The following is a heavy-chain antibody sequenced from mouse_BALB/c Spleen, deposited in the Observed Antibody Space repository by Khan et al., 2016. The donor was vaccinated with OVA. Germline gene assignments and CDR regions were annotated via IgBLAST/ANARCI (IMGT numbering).Heavy chain of an antibody. CDR1: GYTFTPYW. D-gene: IGHD2-1*01. J-gene: IGHJ3*01. V-gene: IGHV1-7*01. CDR2: IDPSTGYT. CDR3: TRRGLYGILTY. Sequence: LVESGAELANPGASLEMSCKASGYTFTPYWIPWVKQRPGQGLDWLGYIDPSTGYTEYNQKFKDKATLTAAKSSRPAYLQLSILTSEDSAVYYSTRRGLYGILTYWGQGTLVTVSA.